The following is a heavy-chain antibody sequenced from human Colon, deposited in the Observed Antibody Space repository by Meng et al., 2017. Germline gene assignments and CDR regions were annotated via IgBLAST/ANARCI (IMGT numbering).Heavy chain of an antibody. V-gene: IGHV4-31*03. CDR2: FYFSGNT. CDR3: ARYYYDSSGVTYFDP. Sequence: QGHVLASGPVLVKPPQTLSLTCTFSGDSISSGNHYWSWSRQHPGKGLEWIGYFYFSGNTYYNPSLKSRVTISVDTSKNQFSLNLRSVTAADTAVYYCARYYYDSSGVTYFDPWGQGTLVTVSS. D-gene: IGHD3-22*01. CDR1: GDSISSGNHY. J-gene: IGHJ5*02.